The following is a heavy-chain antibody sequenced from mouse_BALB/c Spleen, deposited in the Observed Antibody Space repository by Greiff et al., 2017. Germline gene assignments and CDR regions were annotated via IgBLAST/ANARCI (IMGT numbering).Heavy chain of an antibody. Sequence: EVMLVESGGGLVQPGGSLKLSCAASGFTFSSYAMSWVRQTPEKRLEWVASISSGGSTYYPDSVKGRFTISRDNARNILYLQMSSLRSEDTAMYYCARGGDYDDYFDYWGQGTTLTVSS. V-gene: IGHV5-6-5*01. D-gene: IGHD2-4*01. CDR1: GFTFSSYA. CDR2: ISSGGST. J-gene: IGHJ2*01. CDR3: ARGGDYDDYFDY.